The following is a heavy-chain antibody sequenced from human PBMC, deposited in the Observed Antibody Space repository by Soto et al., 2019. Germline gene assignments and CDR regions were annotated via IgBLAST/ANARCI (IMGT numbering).Heavy chain of an antibody. CDR1: GYTFSNYA. CDR2: INAGNGNT. J-gene: IGHJ4*02. CDR3: ARGSPPTFDY. D-gene: IGHD1-26*01. V-gene: IGHV1-3*01. Sequence: APVMVSCKASGYTFSNYAIHWVRQAPGQRLEWMGWINAGNGNTKSSQKFQGRVTITRDTSASTAYMELSSLRSEDTAVYYCARGSPPTFDYWGQGTLVTVSS.